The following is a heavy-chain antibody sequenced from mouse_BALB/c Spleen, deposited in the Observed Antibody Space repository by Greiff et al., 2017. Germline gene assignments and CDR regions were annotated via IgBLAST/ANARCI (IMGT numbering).Heavy chain of an antibody. V-gene: IGHV5-6-2*01. CDR2: INSNGGST. CDR1: GFTFSDYY. Sequence: EVKLMESGGGLVKPGGSLKLSCAASGFTFSDYYMYWVRQTPEKRLELVAAINSNGGSTYYPDTVKGRFTISRDNAKNTLYLQMSSLKSEDTALYYCARHEGFDYWGQGTTLTVSS. J-gene: IGHJ2*01. CDR3: ARHEGFDY.